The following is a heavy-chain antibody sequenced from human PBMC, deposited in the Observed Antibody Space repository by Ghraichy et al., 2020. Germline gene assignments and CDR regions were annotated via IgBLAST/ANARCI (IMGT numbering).Heavy chain of an antibody. J-gene: IGHJ4*02. V-gene: IGHV3-23*01. Sequence: GGSLRLSCAASGFTFSSYAMSWVRQAPGKGLEWVSAISGSGGSTYYADSVKGRFTISRDNSKNTLYLQMNSLRAEDTAVYYCAKDSLSGVGTGRVRYWGQGTLVTVSS. D-gene: IGHD3/OR15-3a*01. CDR3: AKDSLSGVGTGRVRY. CDR1: GFTFSSYA. CDR2: ISGSGGST.